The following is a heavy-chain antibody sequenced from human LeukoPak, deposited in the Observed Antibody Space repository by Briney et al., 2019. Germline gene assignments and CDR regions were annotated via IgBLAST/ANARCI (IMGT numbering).Heavy chain of an antibody. CDR1: GYTFTSYY. D-gene: IGHD4-23*01. Sequence: ASVKVSCKASGYTFTSYYMHWVRQAPGQGLEWMGIINPSGGSTSYAQKFQGRATMTRDTSTSTVYMELSSLRSEDTAVYYCARDEGGGNSFYYWGQGTLVTVSS. J-gene: IGHJ4*02. CDR3: ARDEGGGNSFYY. CDR2: INPSGGST. V-gene: IGHV1-46*01.